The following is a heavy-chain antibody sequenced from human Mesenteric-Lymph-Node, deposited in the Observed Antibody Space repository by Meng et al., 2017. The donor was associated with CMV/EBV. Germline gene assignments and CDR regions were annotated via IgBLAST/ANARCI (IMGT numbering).Heavy chain of an antibody. J-gene: IGHJ5*02. D-gene: IGHD3-3*01. CDR3: ARGNDDFSADNWFDP. V-gene: IGHV4-59*13. CDR1: GGSISPFY. Sequence: SETLSLTCTVSGGSISPFYWNWVRQPPGEGREWIGHIYYTGSTNYNPSLKSRVSISVDSSKNQCSLKLSSVTAADTAVYYCARGNDDFSADNWFDPWGQGTLVTVSS. CDR2: IYYTGST.